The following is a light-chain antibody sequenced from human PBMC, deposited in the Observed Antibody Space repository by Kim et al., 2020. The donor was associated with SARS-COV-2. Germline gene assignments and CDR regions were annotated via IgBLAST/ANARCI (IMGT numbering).Light chain of an antibody. CDR3: QAWDSSWV. V-gene: IGLV3-1*01. Sequence: VSASREQTASITCSGDKLGDKYACWYQQKPGQSPVLVIYQDSKRPSGIPERFSGSNSGNTATLTISGTQAMDEADYYCQAWDSSWVFGGGTQLTVL. CDR1: KLGDKY. CDR2: QDS. J-gene: IGLJ3*02.